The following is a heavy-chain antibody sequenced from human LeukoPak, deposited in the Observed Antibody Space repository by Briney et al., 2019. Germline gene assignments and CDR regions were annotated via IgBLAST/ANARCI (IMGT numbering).Heavy chain of an antibody. CDR3: ARRYDYGDYLWYFDY. J-gene: IGHJ4*02. V-gene: IGHV4-31*03. D-gene: IGHD4-17*01. CDR1: GGSISSGGYY. CDR2: IYYSGST. Sequence: SETLSLTCTVSGGSISSGGYYWSWIRQHPGKGLEWIGYIYYSGSTYYNPSLKSRVTISVDTSKNQFSLKLSSVTAADTAVYYCARRYDYGDYLWYFDYWGQGTLVTVSS.